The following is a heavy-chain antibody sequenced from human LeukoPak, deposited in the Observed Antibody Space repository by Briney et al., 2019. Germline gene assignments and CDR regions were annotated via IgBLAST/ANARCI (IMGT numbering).Heavy chain of an antibody. CDR3: AGRPPWWQDPGITFDI. J-gene: IGHJ3*02. CDR2: IYYSGST. V-gene: IGHV4-39*01. CDR1: GGSISSSSYY. Sequence: SETLSLTCTVSGGSISSSSYYWGWIRQPPGKGLEWIGSIYYSGSTYYNPSLKSRVTISVDTSKNQFSLKLSSVTAADTAVYYCAGRPPWWQDPGITFDIWGQGTMVTVSS. D-gene: IGHD2-15*01.